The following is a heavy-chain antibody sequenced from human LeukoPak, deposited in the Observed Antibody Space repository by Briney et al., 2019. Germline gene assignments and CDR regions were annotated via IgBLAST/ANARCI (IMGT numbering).Heavy chain of an antibody. CDR1: GYTFTGYY. CDR2: INPNSGGT. V-gene: IGHV1-2*02. CDR3: ARGVVPAARGFTAIDY. J-gene: IGHJ4*02. Sequence: GSVKVSCKASGYTFTGYYMHWVRQAPGQGLEWMGWINPNSGGTNYAQKFQGRVTMTRDTSISTAYMELSRLRSDDTAVYYCARGVVPAARGFTAIDYWGQGTLVTVSS. D-gene: IGHD2-2*01.